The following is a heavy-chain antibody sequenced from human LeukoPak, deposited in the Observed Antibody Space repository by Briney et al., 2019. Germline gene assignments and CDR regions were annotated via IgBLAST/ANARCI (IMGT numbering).Heavy chain of an antibody. V-gene: IGHV3-48*01. CDR1: GFTFSTYT. CDR2: ISSSSSNI. D-gene: IGHD4-11*01. J-gene: IGHJ4*02. Sequence: GGSLRLSCAASGFTFSTYTMNWVRQAPGKGLEWVSYISSSSSNIFYADSVKGRFTISRDNAKNSLYLQMNSLRAEDTAVYYCARDDTVTSHFDYCGQGTLVTVSS. CDR3: ARDDTVTSHFDY.